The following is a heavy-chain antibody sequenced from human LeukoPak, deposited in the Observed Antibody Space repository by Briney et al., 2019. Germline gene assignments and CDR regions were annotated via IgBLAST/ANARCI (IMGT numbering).Heavy chain of an antibody. D-gene: IGHD6-19*01. CDR3: ARGTRYSSGWTFDY. CDR2: IYYSGST. Sequence: PSETLSLTCTVSGGSIGSSSYYWGWIRQPPGKGLAWIGSIYYSGSTYYNPSLKSRVTISVDTSKNQFSLQVNSVTPEDTAVYYCARGTRYSSGWTFDYWGQGTLVTVSS. J-gene: IGHJ4*02. V-gene: IGHV4-39*01. CDR1: GGSIGSSSYY.